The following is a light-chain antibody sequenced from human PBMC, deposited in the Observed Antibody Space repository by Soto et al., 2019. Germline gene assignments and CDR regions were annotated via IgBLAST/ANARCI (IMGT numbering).Light chain of an antibody. J-gene: IGLJ2*01. CDR1: SSNIGAGYD. CDR3: QSYDSSLIGDVV. CDR2: GNS. Sequence: QSVLTQPPSVSGAPGQRVTISCTGSSSNIGAGYDVHWYQQLPGTAPKLLIYGNSNRPSGVPDRFSGSKSGTSASLAITGLQAEDEADYYCQSYDSSLIGDVVFGGGTKVTVL. V-gene: IGLV1-40*01.